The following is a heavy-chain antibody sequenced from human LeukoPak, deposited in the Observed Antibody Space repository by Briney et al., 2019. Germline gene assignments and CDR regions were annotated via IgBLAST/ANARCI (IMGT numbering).Heavy chain of an antibody. V-gene: IGHV1-8*01. CDR3: AARPYYYDSSGLDY. CDR2: MNPNSGNT. Sequence: XWVRQAXGQGLEWMGWMNPNSGNTGYAQKFQGRVTMTRNTSISTAYMELSSLRSEDTAVYYCAARPYYYDSSGLDYWGQGTLVTVSS. J-gene: IGHJ4*02. D-gene: IGHD3-22*01.